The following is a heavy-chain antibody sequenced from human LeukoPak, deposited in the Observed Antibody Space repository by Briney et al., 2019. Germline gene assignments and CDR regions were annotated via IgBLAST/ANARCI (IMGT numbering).Heavy chain of an antibody. V-gene: IGHV3-7*01. CDR1: GFTFSYYW. CDR3: ARACDMTVCSFDH. Sequence: GGSLRLSCGASGFTFSYYWMSWVRQAPGKGLEWVANIKQDGSEEMYVGSVKGRFTISRDNAKNSVYLEMNSLGAEDTAVYYCARACDMTVCSFDHWGQGTLVTVSS. D-gene: IGHD3-16*01. J-gene: IGHJ4*02. CDR2: IKQDGSEE.